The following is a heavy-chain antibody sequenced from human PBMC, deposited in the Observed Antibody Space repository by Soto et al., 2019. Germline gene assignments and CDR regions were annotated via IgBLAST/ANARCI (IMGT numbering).Heavy chain of an antibody. CDR1: GGSILDSTYY. V-gene: IGHV4-39*01. J-gene: IGHJ5*02. Sequence: SETLSLTCTVSGGSILDSTYYWAWIRQPPGKGLEWIGTIFYSGGTFYTPSLKSRVTMSVDTSNNQFSLKLSSVTAADTAVYYCARQASGYYYGWFDPWGQGTLVTVSS. CDR3: ARQASGYYYGWFDP. CDR2: IFYSGGT. D-gene: IGHD3-22*01.